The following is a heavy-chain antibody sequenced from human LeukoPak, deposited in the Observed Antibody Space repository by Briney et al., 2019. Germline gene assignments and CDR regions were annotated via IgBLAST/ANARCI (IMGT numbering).Heavy chain of an antibody. CDR1: GGSFNDYY. D-gene: IGHD4-23*01. Sequence: SETLSLTCAVYGGSFNDYYWSWIRQTPGKGLEWIGEINHSGSSNYNPSLKSRLSISVDMSKKQISLRLASVTAADTAVYYCARGRFQRRFMATPFDPWGQGTLFTVSS. CDR2: INHSGSS. V-gene: IGHV4-34*01. J-gene: IGHJ5*02. CDR3: ARGRFQRRFMATPFDP.